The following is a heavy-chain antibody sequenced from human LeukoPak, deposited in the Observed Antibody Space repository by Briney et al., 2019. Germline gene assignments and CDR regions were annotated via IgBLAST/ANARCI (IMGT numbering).Heavy chain of an antibody. CDR1: GCSFTTYW. J-gene: IGHJ4*02. CDR2: IYSDYSDT. V-gene: IGHV5-51*01. CDR3: ARHILAAAGTEPFDY. Sequence: GESLKISCKGSGCSFTTYWIGWVRPMPGKGLEWMGIIYSDYSDTRYSPSFQGQVTISADKSISTAYLQWSSLEASDTAIYYCARHILAAAGTEPFDYWGQGTLVTVSS. D-gene: IGHD6-13*01.